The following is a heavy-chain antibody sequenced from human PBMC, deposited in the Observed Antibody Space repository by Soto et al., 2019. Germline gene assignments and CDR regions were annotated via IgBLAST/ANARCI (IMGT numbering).Heavy chain of an antibody. J-gene: IGHJ6*02. Sequence: SETLSLTCAVSGCSISSGGYSWSWIRQPPGKGLEWIGYIYHSGSTYYNPSLKSRVTISVDRSKNQFSLKLSSVTAADTAVYYCARARELEPHYYYYGMDVWGQGTTVTVS. CDR2: IYHSGST. CDR3: ARARELEPHYYYYGMDV. CDR1: GCSISSGGYS. V-gene: IGHV4-30-2*01. D-gene: IGHD1-1*01.